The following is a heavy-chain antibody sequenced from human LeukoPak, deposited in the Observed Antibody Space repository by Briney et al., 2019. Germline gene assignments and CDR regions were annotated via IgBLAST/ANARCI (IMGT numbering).Heavy chain of an antibody. J-gene: IGHJ1*01. D-gene: IGHD3-10*01. Sequence: GGSLRLSCAASGFTFDDYAMHWVRQAPGKGLEWVSAISGSGGSTYYADSVKGRFTISRDNSKNTLYLQMNSLRAEDTAVYYCAKDRSGSTAEYFQDWGQGTLVTVSS. V-gene: IGHV3-23*01. CDR3: AKDRSGSTAEYFQD. CDR1: GFTFDDYA. CDR2: ISGSGGST.